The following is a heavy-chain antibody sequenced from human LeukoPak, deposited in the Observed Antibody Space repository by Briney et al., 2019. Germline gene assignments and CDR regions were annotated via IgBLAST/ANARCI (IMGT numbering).Heavy chain of an antibody. CDR1: GYTFTGYY. D-gene: IGHD3-9*01. CDR3: ARDPLFSDYDILTGSPY. Sequence: GASVKVSCKASGYTFTGYYMHWVRQAPGQGLEWMGWINPNSGGTNYAQKFQGRVTMTRDTSISTAYMELSRLRSDDTAVYYCARDPLFSDYDILTGSPYWGQGTLVTVSS. V-gene: IGHV1-2*02. J-gene: IGHJ4*02. CDR2: INPNSGGT.